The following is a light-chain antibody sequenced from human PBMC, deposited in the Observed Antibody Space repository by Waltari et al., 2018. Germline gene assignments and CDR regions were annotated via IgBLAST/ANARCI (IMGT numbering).Light chain of an antibody. CDR1: HDIVHS. CDR2: GAS. Sequence: DIQLTQSPSSLSASVGDRVTITCRASHDIVHSLAWYQHKPGKAPKVLVYGASKLKSGVPSRFSGSGSGTVYTLSITSLQPEDFATYYCHHYSTTPPTIGQGTKVEI. V-gene: IGKV1-NL1*01. J-gene: IGKJ1*01. CDR3: HHYSTTPPT.